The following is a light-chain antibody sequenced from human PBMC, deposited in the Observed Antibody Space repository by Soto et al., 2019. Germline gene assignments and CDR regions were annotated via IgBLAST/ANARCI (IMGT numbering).Light chain of an antibody. CDR3: QQYDKWPET. J-gene: IGKJ1*01. CDR1: QSVSTN. Sequence: EVVMTQSPATVSVSPGERATLSCRASQSVSTNLAWYQQKPGQAPRLLIYGASGRATAIPARFSGSGSGTEFTLTISSLQSEDCAIYYCQQYDKWPETSGQGTKVEIK. CDR2: GAS. V-gene: IGKV3D-15*01.